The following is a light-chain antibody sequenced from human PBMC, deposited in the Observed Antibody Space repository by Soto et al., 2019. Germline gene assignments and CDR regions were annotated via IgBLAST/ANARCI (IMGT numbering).Light chain of an antibody. CDR2: AAS. J-gene: IGKJ1*01. V-gene: IGKV1-6*01. CDR3: LQDYNYPPT. CDR1: QGIRND. Sequence: AIQMTQSPSSLSASVGDRVTITCRASQGIRNDLGWYQQKPGKPPKLLIYAASSLQSGVPSRFSGSGSGTDFTLIISSLQPEDFATYYCLQDYNYPPTFGQGTKVEIK.